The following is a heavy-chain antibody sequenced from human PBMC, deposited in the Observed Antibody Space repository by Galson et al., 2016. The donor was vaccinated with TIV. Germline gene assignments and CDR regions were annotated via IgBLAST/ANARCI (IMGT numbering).Heavy chain of an antibody. Sequence: GSLRLSCAASGFTFNNYAMHWVRQAPGKGLEWVSGISGSGGITYIAASVKGRFAISRDNSRDTLYLQLNSLRAEDTAVYYCAKRRNYGCDALESWGQGTMVTVSS. CDR2: ISGSGGIT. V-gene: IGHV3-23*01. J-gene: IGHJ3*02. CDR1: GFTFNNYA. CDR3: AKRRNYGCDALES. D-gene: IGHD4-17*01.